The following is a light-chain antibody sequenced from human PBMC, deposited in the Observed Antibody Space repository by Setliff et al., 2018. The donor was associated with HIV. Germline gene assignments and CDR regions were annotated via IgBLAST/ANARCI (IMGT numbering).Light chain of an antibody. CDR2: DVT. Sequence: QSALAQPASVSGSPGQSITISCTGTSSDIGTYNYVSWYQYYPGKAPKLMISDVTKRPSGVSNRFSGSKSGNTASLTISGLQAEDEADYYCSSYTGSSTFVFGTGTKVTVL. V-gene: IGLV2-14*02. CDR1: SSDIGTYNY. CDR3: SSYTGSSTFV. J-gene: IGLJ1*01.